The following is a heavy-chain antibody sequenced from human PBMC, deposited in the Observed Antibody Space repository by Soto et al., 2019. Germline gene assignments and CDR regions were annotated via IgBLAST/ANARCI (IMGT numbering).Heavy chain of an antibody. J-gene: IGHJ4*02. CDR2: ISQSGNT. D-gene: IGHD6-6*01. Sequence: QVQLHQWGAGLLKPSETLSLACSIYSGSFSGYYWSWIRQPPGKGLEWIGEISQSGNTNYIPSLKYRVSISIDTSKKQFSLNLASGSAADTAVYYCARAPKVSGSSQTRPDFWGQGTLVTVSA. CDR3: ARAPKVSGSSQTRPDF. V-gene: IGHV4-34*01. CDR1: SGSFSGYY.